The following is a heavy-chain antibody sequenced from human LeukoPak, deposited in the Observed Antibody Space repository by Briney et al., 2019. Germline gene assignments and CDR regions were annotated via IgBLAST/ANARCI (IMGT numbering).Heavy chain of an antibody. CDR1: GFTFSSYA. D-gene: IGHD5-18*01. V-gene: IGHV3-64*01. J-gene: IGHJ6*03. Sequence: GGSLRLSCAASGFTFSSYAMHWVRQAPGKGLEYVSAISSNGGSTYYANSVKGRFTISRDNSKNTLYLQMGRLRAEDMAVYYCETAGYSYGWFSYYYSYMDVWGKGTTVTVSS. CDR2: ISSNGGST. CDR3: ETAGYSYGWFSYYYSYMDV.